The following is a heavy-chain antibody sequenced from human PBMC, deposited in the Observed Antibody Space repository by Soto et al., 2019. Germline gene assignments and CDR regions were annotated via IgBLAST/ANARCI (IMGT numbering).Heavy chain of an antibody. CDR3: ARDHGYCSGGTCRASYFDF. D-gene: IGHD2-15*01. CDR1: GYTFTGYY. Sequence: SVKVSCKPSGYTFTGYYIHWVRQAPGQGLEWLGWINPSSGGTNFAQKFQGRVTMTRDTSVSTAYMELFRLTSDDTAVYYCARDHGYCSGGTCRASYFDFWGQGTQVTVSS. V-gene: IGHV1-2*02. CDR2: INPSSGGT. J-gene: IGHJ4*02.